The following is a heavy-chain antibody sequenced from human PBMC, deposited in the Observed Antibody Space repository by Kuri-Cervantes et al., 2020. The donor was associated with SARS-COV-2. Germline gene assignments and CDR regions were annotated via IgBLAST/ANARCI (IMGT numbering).Heavy chain of an antibody. CDR1: GYIFTSYW. CDR3: ARSGYMVVTPDY. D-gene: IGHD4-23*01. V-gene: IGHV5-51*01. CDR2: IYPGDSDT. Sequence: QVSCKASGYIFTSYWISWVRQMPGKGLEWMGIIYPGDSDTRYSPSFQGQVTIAADKSISTAYPQWSSLKASDTAMYYCARSGYMVVTPDYWGQGTLVTVSS. J-gene: IGHJ4*02.